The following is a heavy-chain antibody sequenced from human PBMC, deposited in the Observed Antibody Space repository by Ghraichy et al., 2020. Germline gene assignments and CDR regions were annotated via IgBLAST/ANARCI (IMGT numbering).Heavy chain of an antibody. CDR2: ISSSSSYI. Sequence: GGSLRLSCAASGFTFSSYSMNWVRQAPGKGLEWVSSISSSSSYIYYADSVKGRFTISRDNAKNSLYLQMNSLRAEDTAVYYCARDPVKAYYDFWSGYQYPYYYYYMDVWGKGTTVTVSS. V-gene: IGHV3-21*01. CDR3: ARDPVKAYYDFWSGYQYPYYYYYMDV. CDR1: GFTFSSYS. J-gene: IGHJ6*03. D-gene: IGHD3-3*01.